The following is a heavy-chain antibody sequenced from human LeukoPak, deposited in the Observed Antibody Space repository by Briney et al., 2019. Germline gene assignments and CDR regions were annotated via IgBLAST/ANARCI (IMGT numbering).Heavy chain of an antibody. CDR3: ARDPGRYFDY. CDR1: GYIFTAYY. J-gene: IGHJ4*02. CDR2: INPNNGGT. Sequence: ASVKVSCKASGYIFTAYYMHWVRHAPGQGLEWMGWINPNNGGTNSAQKFQGRVTMTRDTSISTAYMELRRLRSDATAVYYCARDPGRYFDYWGQGTLVTVSS. V-gene: IGHV1-2*02.